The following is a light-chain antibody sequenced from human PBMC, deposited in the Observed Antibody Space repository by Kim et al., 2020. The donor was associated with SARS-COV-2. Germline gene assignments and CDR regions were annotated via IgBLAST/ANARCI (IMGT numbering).Light chain of an antibody. CDR1: QGCSSTY. J-gene: IGKJ1*01. Sequence: APRPGEPGQGCSSTYCPGYRQKPGHTPRLLSYDASNRATGIPDRFSARGSGTDFTLIINGQEPEDFAVDYWQQYASSTWTFGQGTKVDIK. CDR2: DAS. V-gene: IGKV3D-20*01. CDR3: QQYASSTWT.